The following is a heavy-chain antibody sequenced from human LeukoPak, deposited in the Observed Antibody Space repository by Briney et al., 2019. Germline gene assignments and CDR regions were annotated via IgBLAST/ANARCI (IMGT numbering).Heavy chain of an antibody. CDR3: ARRGGYSYGYDYYYGMDV. Sequence: SETLSLTCTVSGGSISSYYWSWIRQPPGKGLEWMGYIYYSGSTNYNPSLKSRVTISVDTSKNQLSLKLSSVTAADTAVYYCARRGGYSYGYDYYYGMDVWGQGTTVTVSS. CDR1: GGSISSYY. J-gene: IGHJ6*02. V-gene: IGHV4-59*08. CDR2: IYYSGST. D-gene: IGHD5-18*01.